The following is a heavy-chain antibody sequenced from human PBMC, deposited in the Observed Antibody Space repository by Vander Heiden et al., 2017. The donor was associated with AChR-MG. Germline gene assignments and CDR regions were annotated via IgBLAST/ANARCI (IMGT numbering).Heavy chain of an antibody. CDR3: ARGGTAAAENWFDP. Sequence: EVQLVESGGGLVQPGGSLRLSCAASGFTVSSNYMSWVRQAPGKGLEWVSVIYSGGSTYYADSVKGRFTISRDNSKNTLYLQMNSLRAEDTAVYYCARGGTAAAENWFDPWGQGTLVTVSS. D-gene: IGHD6-13*01. CDR2: IYSGGST. J-gene: IGHJ5*02. V-gene: IGHV3-66*01. CDR1: GFTVSSNY.